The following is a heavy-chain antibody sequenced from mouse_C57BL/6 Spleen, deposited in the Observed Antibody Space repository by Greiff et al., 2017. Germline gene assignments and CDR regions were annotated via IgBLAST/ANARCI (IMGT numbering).Heavy chain of an antibody. CDR1: GYTFTSYW. Sequence: VQLQQPGAELVMPGASVKLSCKASGYTFTSYWMHWVKQRPGQGLEWIGEIDPSDSYTNYNQKFKGKSTLTVDKSSSTAYMQLSSLPSEDSAVYDCARGVPRGCAYWGQGTLVTVSA. J-gene: IGHJ3*01. V-gene: IGHV1-69*01. CDR2: IDPSDSYT. CDR3: ARGVPRGCAY. D-gene: IGHD2-14*01.